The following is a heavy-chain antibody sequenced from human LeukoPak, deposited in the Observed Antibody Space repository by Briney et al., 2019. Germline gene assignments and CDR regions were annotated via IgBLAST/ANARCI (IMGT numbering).Heavy chain of an antibody. CDR3: ARGGYYDSGGYFDWFDP. CDR1: GFTFNNYG. J-gene: IGHJ5*02. D-gene: IGHD3-22*01. V-gene: IGHV3-33*01. CDR2: IWYDGSNK. Sequence: GGSLRHSRAASGFTFNNYGMHWVRQAPGKGLEWVAVIWYDGSNKYYADSLKGRFTISRDNSKNTLYLQMNSLRAEDTAVYYCARGGYYDSGGYFDWFDPWGQGTLVTVSS.